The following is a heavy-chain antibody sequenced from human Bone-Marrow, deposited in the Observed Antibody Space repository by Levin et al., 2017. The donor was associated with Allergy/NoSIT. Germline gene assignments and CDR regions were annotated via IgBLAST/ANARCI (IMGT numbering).Heavy chain of an antibody. Sequence: SVKVSCKASGSSFSSYTISWVRQAPRQGLEWMGRIIPMLGITHYAQKFKGRVTITADKSTSTAYMHLSSLRSEDTAVYYCARGLDYGDYVLYCDSWGQGTVVTVS. CDR3: ARGLDYGDYVLYCDS. D-gene: IGHD4-17*01. J-gene: IGHJ4*02. V-gene: IGHV1-69*02. CDR1: GSSFSSYT. CDR2: IIPMLGIT.